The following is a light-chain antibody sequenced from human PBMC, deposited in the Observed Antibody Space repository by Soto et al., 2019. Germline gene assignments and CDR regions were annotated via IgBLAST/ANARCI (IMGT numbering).Light chain of an antibody. CDR2: EAS. V-gene: IGKV1-9*01. J-gene: IGKJ5*01. CDR1: HDISTY. CDR3: QQLNTLPFT. Sequence: DIHVTQSPALLSASVGDRVTITCRASHDISTYLAWYQQKPGKAPKLMIYEASTLQSGVPSRFSGSGSGTEFTLTISGLLPEDFATYHCQQLNTLPFTFGQGTRLEI.